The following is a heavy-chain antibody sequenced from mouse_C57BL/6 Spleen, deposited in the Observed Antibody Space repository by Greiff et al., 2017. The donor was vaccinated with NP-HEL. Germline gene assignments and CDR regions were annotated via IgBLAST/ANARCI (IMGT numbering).Heavy chain of an antibody. D-gene: IGHD2-3*01. J-gene: IGHJ1*03. Sequence: EVQVVESGGGLVQSGRSLRLSCATSGFTFSDFYMEWVRQAPGKGLEWIAASRNKANDYTTEYSASVKGRFTVSAATSPSILYLQMNALRAEDTASDYCARDAAYEGYYEYFDVWGTGTTVTVSS. CDR2: SRNKANDYTT. CDR3: ARDAAYEGYYEYFDV. V-gene: IGHV7-1*01. CDR1: GFTFSDFY.